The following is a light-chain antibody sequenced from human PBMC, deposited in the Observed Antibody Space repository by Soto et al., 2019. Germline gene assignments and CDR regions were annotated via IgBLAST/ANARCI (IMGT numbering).Light chain of an antibody. CDR2: GSS. Sequence: TVLTQSPATLSLSPGERATFSYRASQTINSKFLAWYQWKPGQAPRLLIYGSSNRATGIPDRFSGSGSGTDFTLIISRLEPEDSAVFYCQQYSSSPYTFGQGSKLEIK. J-gene: IGKJ2*01. V-gene: IGKV3-20*01. CDR1: QTINSKF. CDR3: QQYSSSPYT.